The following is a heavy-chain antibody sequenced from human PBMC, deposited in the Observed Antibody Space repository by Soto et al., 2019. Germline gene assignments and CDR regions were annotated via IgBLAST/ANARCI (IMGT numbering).Heavy chain of an antibody. V-gene: IGHV4-59*01. Sequence: SETLSLTCTVSGGSISSYYWSWIRQPPGKGLEWIGYIYYSGSTNYNPSLKSRVTISVDTSKNQFSLKLSSVTAADTAVYYCARATPLYDFWSGYYSDYYGMDVWGQGTTVTVS. CDR1: GGSISSYY. CDR3: ARATPLYDFWSGYYSDYYGMDV. CDR2: IYYSGST. D-gene: IGHD3-3*01. J-gene: IGHJ6*02.